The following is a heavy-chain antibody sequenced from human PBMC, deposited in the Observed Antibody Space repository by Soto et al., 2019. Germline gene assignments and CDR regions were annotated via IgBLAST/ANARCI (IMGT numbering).Heavy chain of an antibody. J-gene: IGHJ3*02. Sequence: SVKVSCKASGGTFSSYAISWVRQAPGQGLEWMGEIIPIFGTANYAQKFQGRVTITADDSTSTAYMELSSLRSEDTAVYYCASNTEGYSSSQTGAFDIWGQGTMVTVSS. CDR1: GGTFSSYA. D-gene: IGHD6-13*01. CDR2: IIPIFGTA. V-gene: IGHV1-69*13. CDR3: ASNTEGYSSSQTGAFDI.